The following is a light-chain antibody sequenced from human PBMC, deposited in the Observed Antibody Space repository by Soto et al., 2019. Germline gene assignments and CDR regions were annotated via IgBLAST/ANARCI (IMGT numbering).Light chain of an antibody. CDR2: GAS. J-gene: IGKJ4*01. CDR1: QSVGTY. Sequence: VLTQSPASLSLSPGERATLSCRASQSVGTYLAWYQKKPAQAPRLLIYGASNRATGIPARFSGSGSGTDFTLTISSLEPEDFAVYYCHQRSNWLTFGGGTKVEIK. CDR3: HQRSNWLT. V-gene: IGKV3-11*01.